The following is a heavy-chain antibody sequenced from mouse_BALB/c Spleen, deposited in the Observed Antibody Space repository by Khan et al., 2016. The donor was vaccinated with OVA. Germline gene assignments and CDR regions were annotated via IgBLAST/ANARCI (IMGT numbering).Heavy chain of an antibody. CDR3: ARVNRDFDY. CDR2: INTYIGEP. CDR1: GYSFTNYV. V-gene: IGHV9-3-1*01. Sequence: QIQLVQSGPELKKPGETVKISCKASGYSFTNYVMNWVKQAPGKGLKWMGWINTYIGEPTYSDDFKGRFAFSLENSASTAYLQINNLKNEDTATYFCARVNRDFDYWGQGTTLTVSS. J-gene: IGHJ2*01. D-gene: IGHD2-2*01.